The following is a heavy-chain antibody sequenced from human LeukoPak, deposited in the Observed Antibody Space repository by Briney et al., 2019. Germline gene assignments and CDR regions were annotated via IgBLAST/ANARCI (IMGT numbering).Heavy chain of an antibody. D-gene: IGHD4-23*01. CDR2: INPSGGST. CDR3: ASGGYGGNSVRAFFDY. CDR1: GYTFINYY. V-gene: IGHV1-46*01. J-gene: IGHJ4*02. Sequence: ASVKVSCKASGYTFINYYMHWVRQAPGQGLEWMGIINPSGGSTSYAQKFQGRVTITADKSTSTAYMELSSLRSEDTAVYYCASGGYGGNSVRAFFDYWGQGTLVTVSS.